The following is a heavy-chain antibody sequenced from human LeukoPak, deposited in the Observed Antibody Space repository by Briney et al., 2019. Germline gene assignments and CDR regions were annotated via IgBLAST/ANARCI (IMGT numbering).Heavy chain of an antibody. Sequence: SETLSLTCAVYGGSFSGYYWSWIRQPPGKGLEWIGEINHSGSTNYNPSLKSRVTISVDTSKNQFSLKLSSVTAADTAVYYCARDFSSGSVNWFDSWGQGTLVTVSS. CDR1: GGSFSGYY. D-gene: IGHD5-18*01. V-gene: IGHV4-34*01. J-gene: IGHJ5*01. CDR2: INHSGST. CDR3: ARDFSSGSVNWFDS.